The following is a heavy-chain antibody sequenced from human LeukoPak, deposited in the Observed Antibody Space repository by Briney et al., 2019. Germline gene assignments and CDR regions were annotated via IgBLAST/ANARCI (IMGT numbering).Heavy chain of an antibody. Sequence: ASVKVSCKASGGTFSSYAISWVRQAPGQGLEWMGRIIPILGIANYAQKFQGRVTITADKSTSTAYMELSSLRSEDTAVYYCARSQTPDYYYGMDVWGQGTTVTVSS. V-gene: IGHV1-69*04. CDR3: ARSQTPDYYYGMDV. CDR2: IIPILGIA. J-gene: IGHJ6*02. CDR1: GGTFSSYA. D-gene: IGHD2-2*01.